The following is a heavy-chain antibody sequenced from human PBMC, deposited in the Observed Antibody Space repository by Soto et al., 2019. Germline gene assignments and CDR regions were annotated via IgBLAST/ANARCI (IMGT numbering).Heavy chain of an antibody. CDR1: GGTFTNYA. CDR3: ARHDCISTSCYYYYYYSMDV. Sequence: SLKVSCKASGGTFTNYAFSWVRQAPGQGLEWMGGIIPIFDTANYAQKFQGRVTITADESTSTAYMELSSLRSEDTAVYYCARHDCISTSCYYYYYYSMDVWGQGTTVTVSS. CDR2: IIPIFDTA. J-gene: IGHJ6*02. V-gene: IGHV1-69*13. D-gene: IGHD2-2*01.